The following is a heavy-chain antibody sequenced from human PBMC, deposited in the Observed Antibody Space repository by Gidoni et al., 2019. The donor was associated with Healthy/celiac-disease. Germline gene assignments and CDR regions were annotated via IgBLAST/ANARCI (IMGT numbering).Heavy chain of an antibody. D-gene: IGHD6-6*01. CDR2: INHSGST. Sequence: QVQLQQWGAGVLKPSETLSLTCAVYGGSFSGYYWSWIRQPPGKGLEWIGEINHSGSTNYNPSLKSRVTISVDTSKNQFSLKLSSVTAADTAVYYCARVRIRRYSSSPNYYYGMDVWGKGTTVTVSS. V-gene: IGHV4-34*01. J-gene: IGHJ6*04. CDR1: GGSFSGYY. CDR3: ARVRIRRYSSSPNYYYGMDV.